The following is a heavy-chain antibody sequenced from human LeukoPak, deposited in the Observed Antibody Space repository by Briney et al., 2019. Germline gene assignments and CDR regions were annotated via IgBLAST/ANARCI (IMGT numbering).Heavy chain of an antibody. V-gene: IGHV3-30*02. CDR2: IRYDGSRK. CDR1: GFTFSTYG. CDR3: AKDPTGMTTVTRDGY. Sequence: PGGSLRLSCAASGFTFSTYGMHWLRQAPGKGLEWVAFIRYDGSRKYLADSVKGRFTISRDNSKNTLYLQMNNLRAEDTAVYYCAKDPTGMTTVTRDGYWGQGTLVTVSS. D-gene: IGHD4-17*01. J-gene: IGHJ4*02.